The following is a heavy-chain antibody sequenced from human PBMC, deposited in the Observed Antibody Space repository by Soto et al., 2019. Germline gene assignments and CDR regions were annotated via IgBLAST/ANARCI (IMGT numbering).Heavy chain of an antibody. CDR3: AKDWGRAGEYALDV. CDR1: GFTFNTNG. CDR2: IWYDGSNK. D-gene: IGHD3-16*01. J-gene: IGHJ6*02. V-gene: IGHV3-33*06. Sequence: QVQLVESGGGVVQPGRSLRLSCAVSGFTFNTNGMHWVRQAPGKGLEWVAVIWYDGSNKHYTDSVKGRFNIYRDNSKNPVYMQVSSLSAEDTAVYYCAKDWGRAGEYALDVWGQGSTVTVSS.